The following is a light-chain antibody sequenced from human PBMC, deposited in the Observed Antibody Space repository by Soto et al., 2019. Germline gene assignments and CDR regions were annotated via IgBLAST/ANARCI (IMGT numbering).Light chain of an antibody. CDR1: SSNIGAGYD. Sequence: QPVLTQPPSVSRTPGQRVTISCTWSSSNIGAGYDVHWYQQLPGTAPKLLIYGNSNRPSGVPDRFSGSKSGTSASLAITGLQAEDEADYYCQSYDSSLSGVVFGGGTKLTVL. V-gene: IGLV1-40*01. CDR3: QSYDSSLSGVV. J-gene: IGLJ2*01. CDR2: GNS.